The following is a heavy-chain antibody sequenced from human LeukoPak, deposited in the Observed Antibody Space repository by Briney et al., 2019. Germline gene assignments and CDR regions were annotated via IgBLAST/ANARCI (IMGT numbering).Heavy chain of an antibody. CDR2: ISGSGGSK. CDR3: AKDHPRQGVTAHTPFDY. D-gene: IGHD2-15*01. V-gene: IGHV3-23*01. Sequence: HPGGSLRLSCAASGFTFSSYAMSWVRQAPGKGLEWVSAISGSGGSKYYPDSVEGRFTISRDNSKNTLYLQMNSLRAEDTAIYYCAKDHPRQGVTAHTPFDYWGQGTLVTVSS. CDR1: GFTFSSYA. J-gene: IGHJ4*02.